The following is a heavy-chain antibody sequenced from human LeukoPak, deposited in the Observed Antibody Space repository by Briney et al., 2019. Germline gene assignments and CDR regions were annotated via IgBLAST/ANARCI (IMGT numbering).Heavy chain of an antibody. D-gene: IGHD3-10*01. J-gene: IGHJ4*02. CDR1: GFTFSSYG. V-gene: IGHV3-30*18. CDR3: AKEADYYGSGIDY. Sequence: HPGGSLRLSCAASGFTFSSYGMHWVRQAPGKGLEWVAVISYDGSNKYYADSVKGRFTISRDNSKNTLYLQMNSLRAEDTAVYYCAKEADYYGSGIDYWGQGTLVTVSS. CDR2: ISYDGSNK.